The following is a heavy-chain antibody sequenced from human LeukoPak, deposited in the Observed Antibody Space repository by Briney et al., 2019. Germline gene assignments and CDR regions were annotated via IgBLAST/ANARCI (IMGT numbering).Heavy chain of an antibody. D-gene: IGHD6-6*01. V-gene: IGHV4-61*02. CDR3: ARGAESIAARRSYYYYYMDV. CDR2: IYTSGST. J-gene: IGHJ6*03. CDR1: GGSISSGSYY. Sequence: SETLSLTCTVSGGSISSGSYYWSWIRQPAGKGLEWIGRIYTSGSTNYNLSLKSRVTISVDTSKNQFSLKLSSVTAADTAVYYCARGAESIAARRSYYYYYMDVWGKGTTVTVSS.